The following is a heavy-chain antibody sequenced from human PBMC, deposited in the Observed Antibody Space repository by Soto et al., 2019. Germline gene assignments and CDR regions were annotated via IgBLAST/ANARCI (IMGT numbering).Heavy chain of an antibody. D-gene: IGHD3-22*01. Sequence: QVQLVQSGAEVKKPGASVKVSCKASGYTFTSYDINWVRQAPGQGLEWMGWINANSGNTRYAQKLQGRVTMTTNTSMSTAYMELRSLRSEDTAVYYCARVHSGYNVAYWGQGTLVTVSS. CDR3: ARVHSGYNVAY. J-gene: IGHJ4*02. V-gene: IGHV1-18*01. CDR2: INANSGNT. CDR1: GYTFTSYD.